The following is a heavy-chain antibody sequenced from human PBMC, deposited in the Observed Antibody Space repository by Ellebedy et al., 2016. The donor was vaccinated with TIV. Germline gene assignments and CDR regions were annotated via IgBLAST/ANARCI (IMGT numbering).Heavy chain of an antibody. J-gene: IGHJ4*01. D-gene: IGHD1-26*01. Sequence: MPSETLSLTCTVSGDSISRGGYYWGWIRQHPGKGLEWIGSIYYSGETFYNPSLKSRATVSSEKSMNRFSLRLTSVNASDTAVYYCARLRVGASMPTDYWGPGTLVTVSS. CDR1: GDSISRGGYY. V-gene: IGHV4-31*03. CDR2: IYYSGET. CDR3: ARLRVGASMPTDY.